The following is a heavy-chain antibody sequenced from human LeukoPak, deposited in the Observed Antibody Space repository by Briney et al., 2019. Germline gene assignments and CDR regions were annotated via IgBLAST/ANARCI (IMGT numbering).Heavy chain of an antibody. CDR1: GASISSYS. V-gene: IGHV4-4*07. CDR3: ARESAPMPIPWFDP. Sequence: PSETLSLTCTVSGASISSYSWTWIRQPAGKGLEWIGRIYTSGSTNYNPSLKSRVTISVDTSKNQFSLKLSSVTAADTAVYYCARESAPMPIPWFDPWGQGTLVTVSS. CDR2: IYTSGST. J-gene: IGHJ5*02. D-gene: IGHD3-16*01.